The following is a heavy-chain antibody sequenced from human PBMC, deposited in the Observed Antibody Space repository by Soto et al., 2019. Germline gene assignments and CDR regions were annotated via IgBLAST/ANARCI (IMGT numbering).Heavy chain of an antibody. CDR2: IYYSGTT. Sequence: PSETLSLTCTVSNGSVSSGTYSWGWVRQPPGKGLEWIGYIYYSGTTYYTPSLKSRLTMSMDRANDHFSLNLTSVTAADTAVYFCARGHYYYGMDVWGQGITVTV. J-gene: IGHJ6*02. CDR1: NGSVSSGTYS. V-gene: IGHV4-30-2*01. CDR3: ARGHYYYGMDV.